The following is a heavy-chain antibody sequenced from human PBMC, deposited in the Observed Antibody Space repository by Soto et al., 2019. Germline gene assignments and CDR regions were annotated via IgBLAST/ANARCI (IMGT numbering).Heavy chain of an antibody. Sequence: GGSLRLSCAASGFTFTTYAMNWVRQAPGKGLEWVSIISDSGGSTYYADPVKGRFTISRDNSKNTLYLQMNSLRAEDTAVYYCARDLSGDYGALDTWGQGTMVTVSS. CDR2: ISDSGGST. D-gene: IGHD4-17*01. V-gene: IGHV3-23*01. CDR1: GFTFTTYA. J-gene: IGHJ3*02. CDR3: ARDLSGDYGALDT.